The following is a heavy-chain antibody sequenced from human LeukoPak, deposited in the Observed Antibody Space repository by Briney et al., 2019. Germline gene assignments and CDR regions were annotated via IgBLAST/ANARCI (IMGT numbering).Heavy chain of an antibody. Sequence: SETLSLTCTVSGGPINSHSYYWGWIRQPPGKGLEWIGSVYYGGTSYSNPSLTSRAAVFVDTSRDEFSLDLSFVPASDTAVYYGVRHISTNTGYFDSCGQGTLVSVSS. J-gene: IGHJ4*02. CDR1: GGPINSHSYY. CDR3: VRHISTNTGYFDS. CDR2: VYYGGTS. V-gene: IGHV4-39*01. D-gene: IGHD5-24*01.